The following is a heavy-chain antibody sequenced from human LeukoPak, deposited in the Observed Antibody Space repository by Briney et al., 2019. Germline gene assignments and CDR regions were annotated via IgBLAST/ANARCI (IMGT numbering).Heavy chain of an antibody. J-gene: IGHJ5*02. V-gene: IGHV3-53*01. CDR2: IYSGGST. CDR3: ARARVGAYDP. CDR1: GFTVSSNY. D-gene: IGHD1-26*01. Sequence: LRLSCAASGFTVSSNYMSWVRQAPGKGLEWVSVIYSGGSTYYADSVKGRFTISRDNSKNTLYLQMNSLRAEDTAVYYCARARVGAYDPWGQGTLVTVSS.